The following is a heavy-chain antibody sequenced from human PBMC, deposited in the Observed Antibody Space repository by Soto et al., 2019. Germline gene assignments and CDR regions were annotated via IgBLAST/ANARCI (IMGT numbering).Heavy chain of an antibody. V-gene: IGHV3-48*02. CDR3: ARDSSYAFDI. CDR2: VTVSSNGI. CDR1: GFTFSSYS. Sequence: EVQLVESGGGLVQPGGSPRLSCAASGFTFSSYSMNWVRRAPGKGLEWVSHVTVSSNGIYYTDSVKGRFTISRDNAKNSLYLQMNSLRDEDTAVYYCARDSSYAFDIWGQGTMVTVSS. J-gene: IGHJ3*02.